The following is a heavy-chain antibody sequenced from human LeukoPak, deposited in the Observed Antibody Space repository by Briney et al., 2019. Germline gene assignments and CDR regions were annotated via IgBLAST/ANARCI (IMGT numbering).Heavy chain of an antibody. J-gene: IGHJ4*02. D-gene: IGHD5-12*01. CDR2: ISSSSSSYI. V-gene: IGHV3-21*01. Sequence: GGSLRPSCAASGFTFSSYSMNWVRQAPGKGLEWVSSISSSSSSYIYYADSVKGRFTISRDNAKNSLYLQMNSLRAEDTAVYYCARDASVPPSGYDQLDYWGQGTPVTVSS. CDR3: ARDASVPPSGYDQLDY. CDR1: GFTFSSYS.